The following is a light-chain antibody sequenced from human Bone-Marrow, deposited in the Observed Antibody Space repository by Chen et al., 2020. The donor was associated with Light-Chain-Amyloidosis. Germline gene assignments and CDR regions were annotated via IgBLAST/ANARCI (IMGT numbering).Light chain of an antibody. CDR3: SSYTGSSTPYV. J-gene: IGLJ1*01. V-gene: IGLV2-14*01. Sequence: QSALTQPASVSGSPGQSITISCTGPSSDVGDYTYVSWYQQHPGKAPKLIIYDISSRLSGVSNRFSGSKSGNTASLTISGLQAEDEADYYCSSYTGSSTPYVFGTGTKVTVL. CDR2: DIS. CDR1: SSDVGDYTY.